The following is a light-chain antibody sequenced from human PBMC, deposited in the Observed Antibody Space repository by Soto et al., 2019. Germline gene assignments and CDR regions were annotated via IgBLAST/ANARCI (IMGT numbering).Light chain of an antibody. J-gene: IGLJ3*02. CDR3: SSYAGSSIWV. V-gene: IGLV2-23*01. Sequence: QSALTQPASVSGSPGQSITISCTGTSSDVGSYNLVSWYQQHPGKAPKLMLYEASERPSGASNRFSGSKSGNTASLTISGLQAEDEADYYCSSYAGSSIWVFGGGTKVTVL. CDR1: SSDVGSYNL. CDR2: EAS.